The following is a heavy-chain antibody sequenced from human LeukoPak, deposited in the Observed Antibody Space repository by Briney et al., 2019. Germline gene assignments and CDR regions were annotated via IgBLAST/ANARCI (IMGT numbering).Heavy chain of an antibody. D-gene: IGHD3-10*01. J-gene: IGHJ5*02. V-gene: IGHV1-8*01. CDR2: MNPNSGNT. CDR3: VGSGSYYRWFDP. Sequence: GASVKVSCKASGYTFTSYEINWVRQATGQGLEWMGWMNPNSGNTGYAQKFQGRVTMTRNTSISTAYMELSSLRSEDTAVYYCVGSGSYYRWFDPWGQGTLVTVSS. CDR1: GYTFTSYE.